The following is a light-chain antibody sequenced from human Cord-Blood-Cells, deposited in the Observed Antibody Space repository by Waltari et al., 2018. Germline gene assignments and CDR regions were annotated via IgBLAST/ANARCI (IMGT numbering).Light chain of an antibody. J-gene: IGLJ2*01. V-gene: IGLV2-14*01. CDR1: SRDVGGYTY. CDR3: SSYTSSSTVV. Sequence: QSALPQPASVSGSPGKSFTTPCSGTSRDVGGYTYAPWYQQHPGKAPKLMIYDISNRPSGVANRFSGSKSGNTSSLTISGLQAEDEADYYCSSYTSSSTVVFGGGTKLTVL. CDR2: DIS.